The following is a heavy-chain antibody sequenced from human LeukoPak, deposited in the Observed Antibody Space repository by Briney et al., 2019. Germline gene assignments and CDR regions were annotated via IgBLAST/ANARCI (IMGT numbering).Heavy chain of an antibody. CDR2: IYYSGST. J-gene: IGHJ4*02. D-gene: IGHD3-3*01. V-gene: IGHV4-39*07. CDR1: GGPISSNSYY. Sequence: SVTLSLTRTVSGGPISSNSYYWGWIRQPPGKGLEWIGTIYYSGSTYYNPSLKSRVTISVDTSKNQFSLKLSSVTAADTAVYYCARGRVGYYDFWSGSSHYYFDYWGQGTLVTVSS. CDR3: ARGRVGYYDFWSGSSHYYFDY.